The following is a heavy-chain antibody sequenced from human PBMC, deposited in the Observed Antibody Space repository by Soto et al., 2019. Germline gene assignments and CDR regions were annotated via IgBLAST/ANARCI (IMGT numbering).Heavy chain of an antibody. Sequence: EVQLVESGGGLVQPGGSLRLSCAASGFTFSSYWMHWVRQAPGKGLVWVSRINSDGSITSYADSVKGRFTIYRDNAKNTLYLHMNSLRAEDTAVYYCARQEGAAFYYDGMDVWGQGTTVTVSS. CDR2: INSDGSIT. J-gene: IGHJ6*02. CDR3: ARQEGAAFYYDGMDV. V-gene: IGHV3-74*01. CDR1: GFTFSSYW.